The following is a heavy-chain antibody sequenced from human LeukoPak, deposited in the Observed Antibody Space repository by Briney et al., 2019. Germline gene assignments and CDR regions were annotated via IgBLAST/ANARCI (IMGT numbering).Heavy chain of an antibody. CDR1: GGSGGSISSDY. CDR2: IYYSGTT. J-gene: IGHJ4*02. CDR3: ARGGSQADY. Sequence: PSEILSLTCTGSGGSGGSISSDYWGWLRQPPGKGLEWIGYIYYSGTTNYNPSLKGRVTISVDTSKNQFSLKLNSVTAADTAVYYCARGGSQADYWGQGTLVTVSS. V-gene: IGHV4-59*01.